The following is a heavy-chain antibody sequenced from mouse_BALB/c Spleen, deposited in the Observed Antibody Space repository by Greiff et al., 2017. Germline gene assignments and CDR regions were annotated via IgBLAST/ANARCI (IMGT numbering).Heavy chain of an antibody. D-gene: IGHD2-3*01. CDR1: GYTFTSYV. CDR3: ARWIYDGYFDY. J-gene: IGHJ2*01. CDR2: INPYNDGT. V-gene: IGHV1-14*01. Sequence: EVHLVESGPELVKPGASVKMSCKASGYTFTSYVMHWVKQKPGQGLEWIGYINPYNDGTKYNEKFKGKATLTSDKSSSTAYMELSSLTSEDSAVYYCARWIYDGYFDYWGQGTTLTVSS.